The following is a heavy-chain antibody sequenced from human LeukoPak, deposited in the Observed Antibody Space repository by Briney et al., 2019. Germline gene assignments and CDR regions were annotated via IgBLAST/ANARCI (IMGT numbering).Heavy chain of an antibody. D-gene: IGHD2-2*01. V-gene: IGHV3-23*01. CDR2: ISGIGGTP. CDR1: GFTFSSHT. CDR3: AKSSNLDY. J-gene: IGHJ4*02. Sequence: GGSLRLSRAASGFTFSSHTMNWVRQAPGKGLEWVSGISGIGGTPFYADSVKGRFTISRDNSKNTLYLQMNSLRAEDTAVYYCAKSSNLDYWGQGTRVTVSS.